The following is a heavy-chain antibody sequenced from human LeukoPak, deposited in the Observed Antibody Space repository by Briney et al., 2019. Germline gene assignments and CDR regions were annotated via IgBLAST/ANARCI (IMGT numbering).Heavy chain of an antibody. Sequence: SETLSLTCTVSGGSISSSSHYWGWLRQPPGTGLEWIGSIYYSGSTYYNPSLKSRVTISVDTSKNQFSLKLSSVTAADTAVYYCARNHYGSGLYWGQGTLVTVSS. J-gene: IGHJ4*02. CDR1: GGSISSSSHY. D-gene: IGHD3-10*01. CDR3: ARNHYGSGLY. CDR2: IYYSGST. V-gene: IGHV4-39*07.